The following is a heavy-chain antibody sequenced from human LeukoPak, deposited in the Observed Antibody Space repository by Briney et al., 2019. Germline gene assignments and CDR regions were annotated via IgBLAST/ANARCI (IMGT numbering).Heavy chain of an antibody. CDR3: ARARTSVGWELLTPYYFDY. D-gene: IGHD1-26*01. CDR1: GDSISSGGYY. V-gene: IGHV4-31*03. Sequence: SETLSLTCTVSGDSISSGGYYWSWIRQHPGKGLEWIGYIYYSGSTYYNPSLKSRVTISVDTSKNQFSLKLSSVTAADTAVYYCARARTSVGWELLTPYYFDYWGQGTLVTVSS. J-gene: IGHJ4*02. CDR2: IYYSGST.